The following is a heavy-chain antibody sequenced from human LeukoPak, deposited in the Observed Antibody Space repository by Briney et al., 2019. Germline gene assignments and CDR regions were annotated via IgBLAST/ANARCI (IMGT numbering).Heavy chain of an antibody. J-gene: IGHJ5*02. Sequence: SVKVSCKASGYTFTGCFIHYVRQAPGQGLEWMGGIIPIFGTANYAQKFQGRVTITTDESTSTAYMELSSLRSEDTAVYYCASRYCSSTSCYGLRASWFDPWGQGTLVTVSS. CDR3: ASRYCSSTSCYGLRASWFDP. CDR1: GYTFTGCF. D-gene: IGHD2-2*01. V-gene: IGHV1-69*05. CDR2: IIPIFGTA.